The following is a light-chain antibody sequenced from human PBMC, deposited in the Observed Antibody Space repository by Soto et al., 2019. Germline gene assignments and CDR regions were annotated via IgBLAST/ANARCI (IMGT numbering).Light chain of an antibody. V-gene: IGKV3-11*01. J-gene: IGKJ1*01. Sequence: EIVLTQSPATLSLSPGERATLSCRASQSVSSYLAWYQQKSGQAPRLLIYDASNRATDIPARFSGSGSGTDFTLTISSLEAEDFAVYYCQQRRSWPRAFGQGTKVEFK. CDR1: QSVSSY. CDR3: QQRRSWPRA. CDR2: DAS.